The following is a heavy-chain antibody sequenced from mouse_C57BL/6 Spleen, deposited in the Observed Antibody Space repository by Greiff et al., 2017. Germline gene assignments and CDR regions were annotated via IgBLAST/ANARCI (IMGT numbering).Heavy chain of an antibody. CDR3: AREITTIVAPMDY. CDR1: GYTFTSYG. V-gene: IGHV1-81*01. Sequence: QVQVVEPGAELARPGASVKLSCKASGYTFTSYGISWVKQRTGQGLEWIGEIYPRSGTTYYNEKFKGKATLTADKSSRTAYMELRSLTSEDSAVYFCAREITTIVAPMDYWGQGTSVTVSS. CDR2: IYPRSGTT. D-gene: IGHD1-1*01. J-gene: IGHJ4*01.